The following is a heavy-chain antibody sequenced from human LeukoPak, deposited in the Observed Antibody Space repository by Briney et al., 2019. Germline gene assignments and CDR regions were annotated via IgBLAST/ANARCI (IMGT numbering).Heavy chain of an antibody. V-gene: IGHV3-33*06. CDR2: IWSDATEK. D-gene: IGHD4-11*01. CDR1: GFTYSHYG. J-gene: IGHJ4*02. Sequence: GRSLRLSCAASGFTYSHYGMHWVRQAPGKGLEWVAVIWSDATEKYYGDAVKGRFTISRDNSRNTLYRLRVEDTAVYYCAKDAQRGFDYSNSLEYWGRGTLVTVSS. CDR3: AKDAQRGFDYSNSLEY.